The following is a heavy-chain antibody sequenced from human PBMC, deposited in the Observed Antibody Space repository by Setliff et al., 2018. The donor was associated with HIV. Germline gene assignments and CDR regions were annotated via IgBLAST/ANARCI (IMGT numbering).Heavy chain of an antibody. J-gene: IGHJ4*02. D-gene: IGHD6-25*01. Sequence: ASVKVSCKTSGGAFSTYGISWVRQAPGQGLEWMGRIIPVYIISTYAQKFQGRVIIFADASTNTAYLEFSSLKYEDTAVYFCAREGGTIAAATFFFDNWGQGTLVTVSS. CDR2: IIPVYIIS. V-gene: IGHV1-69*13. CDR1: GGAFSTYG. CDR3: AREGGTIAAATFFFDN.